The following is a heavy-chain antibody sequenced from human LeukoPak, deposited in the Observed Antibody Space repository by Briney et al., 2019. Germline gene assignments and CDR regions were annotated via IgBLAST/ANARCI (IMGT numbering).Heavy chain of an antibody. D-gene: IGHD6-19*01. CDR2: ISSSGSTI. V-gene: IGHV3-11*01. CDR3: AAIAVAGRYYFDY. CDR1: GFTFSDYY. J-gene: IGHJ4*02. Sequence: PGGSLRLSCAASGFTFSDYYMSWIRQAPGKGLEWVSYISSSGSTIYYADSVKGRFTISRDNAKNSLYLQMNSLRAEDTAVYYCAAIAVAGRYYFDYRGQGTLVTVSS.